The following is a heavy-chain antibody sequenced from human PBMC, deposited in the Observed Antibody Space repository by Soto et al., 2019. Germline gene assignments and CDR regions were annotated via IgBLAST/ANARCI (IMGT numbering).Heavy chain of an antibody. CDR1: GFTFSSYG. Sequence: QVQLVESGGGVVQPGRSLRLSCAASGFTFSSYGMHWVRQAPGKGLEWVVVIWYDGSNKYYADSVKGRFTISRDNSKNTLYLQMNSLRAEDTAVYYCARAELERLRFHYYGMDVWGQGTTVTVSS. J-gene: IGHJ6*02. CDR2: IWYDGSNK. D-gene: IGHD1-1*01. V-gene: IGHV3-33*01. CDR3: ARAELERLRFHYYGMDV.